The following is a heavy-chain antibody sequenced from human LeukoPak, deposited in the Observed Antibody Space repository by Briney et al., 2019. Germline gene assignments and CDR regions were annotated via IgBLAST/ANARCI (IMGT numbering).Heavy chain of an antibody. D-gene: IGHD6-13*01. J-gene: IGHJ4*02. CDR3: ARVSSSSWWALDY. CDR1: GFTVSSNY. CDR2: INTDGSST. V-gene: IGHV3-74*01. Sequence: GGSLRLSCAASGFTVSSNYMSWVRQAPGKGLVWVSRINTDGSSTSYADSVKGRFTISRDNAKNTLYLQMNSLRAEDTAVYYCARVSSSSWWALDYWGQGTLVTVSS.